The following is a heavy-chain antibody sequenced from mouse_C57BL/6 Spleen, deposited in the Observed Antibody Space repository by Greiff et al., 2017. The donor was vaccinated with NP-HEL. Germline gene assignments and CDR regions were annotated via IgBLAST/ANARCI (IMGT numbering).Heavy chain of an antibody. D-gene: IGHD2-4*01. Sequence: VQLQQPGAELVRPGSSVKLSCKASGYTFTSYWMDWVKQRPGQGLEWIGNIYPSDSETHYNQKFKDKATLTVDKSSSTAYMQLSSLTSEDSAVYYCARGPDYDYDEAWFAYWGQGTLVTVSA. J-gene: IGHJ3*01. CDR2: IYPSDSET. CDR3: ARGPDYDYDEAWFAY. CDR1: GYTFTSYW. V-gene: IGHV1-61*01.